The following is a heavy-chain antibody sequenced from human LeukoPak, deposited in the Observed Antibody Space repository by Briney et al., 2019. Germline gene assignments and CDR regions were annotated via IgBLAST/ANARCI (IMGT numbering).Heavy chain of an antibody. V-gene: IGHV4-59*08. Sequence: PSETLSLTCTVSGGSISSYYWSWVRQPPGEGLEWIGYIYYSGSTSYNPSLKSRVIISVDTSKNQFSLDVSSVPAEDTAIYYCARHSSGSYFHFDSWGQGTLVTVSS. CDR3: ARHSSGSYFHFDS. CDR1: GGSISSYY. J-gene: IGHJ4*02. CDR2: IYYSGST. D-gene: IGHD1-26*01.